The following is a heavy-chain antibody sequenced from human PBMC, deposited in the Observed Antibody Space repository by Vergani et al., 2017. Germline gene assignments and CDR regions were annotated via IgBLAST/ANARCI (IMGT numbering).Heavy chain of an antibody. J-gene: IGHJ6*02. Sequence: EVQLVESGGGIVKPGGSLRLSCVASGFSFRNDWMNWVRRTPGKGLEWVGRIKSTFDRVTTDYGAAVKGRFTISRDDSKNTLFLQIKGLTSDDIGGYYCTEYPGYCGDLSCYWLRNHHYYSMDVWGQGATVTVSS. CDR2: IKSTFDRVTT. V-gene: IGHV3-15*07. CDR1: GFSFRNDW. CDR3: TEYPGYCGDLSCYWLRNHHYYSMDV. D-gene: IGHD2-21*01.